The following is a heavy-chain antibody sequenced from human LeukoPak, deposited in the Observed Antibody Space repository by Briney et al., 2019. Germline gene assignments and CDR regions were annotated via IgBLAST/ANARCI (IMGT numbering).Heavy chain of an antibody. V-gene: IGHV3-13*04. D-gene: IGHD3-10*01. Sequence: PGGSLRLSCTASGFTFSRYDMHWVRQTTGKGLEWVSAIVPAGDTYYPDSVKGRFTISRENAKNSLYLQMNSLRAGDTAVYFCARATMIRGITVYFFGYWGQGTLVTVSS. J-gene: IGHJ4*02. CDR2: IVPAGDT. CDR3: ARATMIRGITVYFFGY. CDR1: GFTFSRYD.